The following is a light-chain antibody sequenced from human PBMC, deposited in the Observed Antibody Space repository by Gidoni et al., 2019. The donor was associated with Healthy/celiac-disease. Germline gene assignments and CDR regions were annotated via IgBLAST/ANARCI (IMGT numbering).Light chain of an antibody. CDR1: QSVSSSY. CDR2: AAS. CDR3: QQYGSSLIT. V-gene: IGKV3-20*01. J-gene: IGKJ5*01. Sequence: IVLTHSPGTLSLSPGERATLSCRASQSVSSSYLAWYQQKPGQAPRLLIYAASSRATGIPDRFSGSGSGTDFTLTISRLEPEDFAVYYCQQYGSSLITFGQGTRLEIK.